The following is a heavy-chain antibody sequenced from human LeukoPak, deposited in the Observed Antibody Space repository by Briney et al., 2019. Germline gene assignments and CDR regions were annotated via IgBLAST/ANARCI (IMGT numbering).Heavy chain of an antibody. D-gene: IGHD3-10*01. V-gene: IGHV3-74*01. Sequence: PGGSLRLSCAASGFTFSSHWMHWVRQAPGKWLVWVSRINSDGRNINYADSVKGRFTISRDNAKNTLYMQMNSLRVEDTAVYYCTRGPPDGSGNYYPGDFWGQGTLVTVSS. CDR2: INSDGRNI. CDR3: TRGPPDGSGNYYPGDF. J-gene: IGHJ4*02. CDR1: GFTFSSHW.